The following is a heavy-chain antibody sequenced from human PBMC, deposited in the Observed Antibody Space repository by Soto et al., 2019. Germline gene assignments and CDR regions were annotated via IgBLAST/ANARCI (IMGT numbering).Heavy chain of an antibody. J-gene: IGHJ4*02. CDR3: ATGGTIVGAPYYFDP. CDR1: GYTLTELS. Sequence: ASVKVSCKVSGYTLTELSMHWVRQAPGKGLEWMGGFDPEDGETIYAQKFQGRVTMTEDTSTDTAYMELGSLRSEDTAVYYCATGGTIVGAPYYFDPWGQGALVTVSS. V-gene: IGHV1-24*01. CDR2: FDPEDGET. D-gene: IGHD1-26*01.